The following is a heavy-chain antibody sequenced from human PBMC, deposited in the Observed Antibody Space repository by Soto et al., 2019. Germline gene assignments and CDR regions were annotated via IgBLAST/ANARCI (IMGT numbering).Heavy chain of an antibody. J-gene: IGHJ6*02. CDR3: ARVTRQILYGPNSHGMDV. CDR2: IIPAFGTT. V-gene: IGHV1-69*01. D-gene: IGHD2-2*02. CDR1: GGTFGIYA. Sequence: QVQLVQSGAAVSKPGSSVKVSCKASGGTFGIYAIGWVRQAPGQGLEWMGGIIPAFGTTKNAQKFQDRVDMTADESTNTVYMDLRGLRLADTAVYYCARVTRQILYGPNSHGMDVWGQGTTLIVSS.